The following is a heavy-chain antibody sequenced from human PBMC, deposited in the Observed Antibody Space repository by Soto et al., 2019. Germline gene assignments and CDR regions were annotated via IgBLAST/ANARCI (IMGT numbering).Heavy chain of an antibody. Sequence: GASVKVSCKASGDTFSNYYIHWVRQAPGQGLEWMGVTNPSGGGTSYTQKFQGRVTMSRDTSTSTAYMELSSLRSDDTAVYYCARDDDYSNLKYYYYYYGMDVWGQGTTVTVSS. CDR3: ARDDDYSNLKYYYYYYGMDV. J-gene: IGHJ6*02. D-gene: IGHD4-4*01. CDR2: TNPSGGGT. CDR1: GDTFSNYY. V-gene: IGHV1-46*01.